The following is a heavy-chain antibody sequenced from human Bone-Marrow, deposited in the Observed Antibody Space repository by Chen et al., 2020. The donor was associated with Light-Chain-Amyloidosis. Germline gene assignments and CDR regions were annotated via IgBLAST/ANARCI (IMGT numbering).Heavy chain of an antibody. J-gene: IGHJ3*02. CDR1: GASMTNGSHY. Sequence: GSGPGLVKPSQTLSLTCSVSGASMTNGSHYWSWIRLPAGKGLEWIGRIYTSGNTNYSPSLKSRVTISVDTSTNHFSLQLNSVTAADTAVYYCARDHVDSDSSGYYYHGAFDIWGQGTVVTVSS. CDR2: IYTSGNT. D-gene: IGHD3-22*01. CDR3: ARDHVDSDSSGYYYHGAFDI. V-gene: IGHV4-61*02.